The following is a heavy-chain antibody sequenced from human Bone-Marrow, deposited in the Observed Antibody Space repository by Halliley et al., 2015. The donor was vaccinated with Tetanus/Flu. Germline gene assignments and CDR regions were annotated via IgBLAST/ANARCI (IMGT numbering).Heavy chain of an antibody. CDR2: IYHSGST. CDR3: ARGFEDANSAGYYFDS. Sequence: TLSLTCTVSGGSITSGNYYWSWVRQHPGKDLEWIGYIYHSGSTYYTPSLQSLVSISVDTSKNQFSLKLKSVTASDTAVYYRARGFEDANSAGYYFDSWGQGILVTVSS. V-gene: IGHV4-31*01. D-gene: IGHD2-15*01. J-gene: IGHJ4*02. CDR1: GGSITSGNYY.